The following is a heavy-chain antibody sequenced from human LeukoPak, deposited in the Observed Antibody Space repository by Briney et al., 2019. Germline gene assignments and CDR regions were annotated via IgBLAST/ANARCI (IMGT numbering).Heavy chain of an antibody. CDR2: IYYSGST. V-gene: IGHV4-30-4*01. Sequence: PSETLSLTCTVSGGSISRGDYYWSWIRQPPGKGLEWIGYIYYSGSTYYNPSLKSRVTISVDTSKNQFSLKLSSVTAADTAVYYCAPGGYYGAGSYPQWGQGTLVTVSS. CDR1: GGSISRGDYY. CDR3: APGGYYGAGSYPQ. D-gene: IGHD3-10*01. J-gene: IGHJ4*02.